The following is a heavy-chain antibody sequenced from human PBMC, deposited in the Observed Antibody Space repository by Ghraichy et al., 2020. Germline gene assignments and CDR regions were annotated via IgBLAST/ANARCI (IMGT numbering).Heavy chain of an antibody. V-gene: IGHV3-21*01. CDR2: ISSSSSYI. D-gene: IGHD2-2*01. CDR1: GFTFSSYS. J-gene: IGHJ5*02. CDR3: ARGLSPDWFDP. Sequence: GGSLRLSCAASGFTFSSYSMNWVRQAPGKGLEWVSSISSSSSYIYYADSVKGRFTISRDNAKNSLYLQMNSLRAEDTAVYYCARGLSPDWFDPWGQGTLVTVSS.